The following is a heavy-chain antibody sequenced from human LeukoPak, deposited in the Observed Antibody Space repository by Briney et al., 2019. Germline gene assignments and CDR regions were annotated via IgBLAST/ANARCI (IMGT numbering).Heavy chain of an antibody. V-gene: IGHV3-15*01. D-gene: IGHD3-22*01. CDR2: IKSKTDGGTT. J-gene: IGHJ4*02. CDR1: GFTFNNAW. CDR3: TTADLYYYDSSGYYPPYYFDY. Sequence: GGSLRLSCAASGFTFNNAWMSWVRQAPGKGLEWVGRIKSKTDGGTTDYAAPVKGRFTISRDDSKNTLYLQMNSLKTEDTAVYYCTTADLYYYDSSGYYPPYYFDYWGQGTLVTVSS.